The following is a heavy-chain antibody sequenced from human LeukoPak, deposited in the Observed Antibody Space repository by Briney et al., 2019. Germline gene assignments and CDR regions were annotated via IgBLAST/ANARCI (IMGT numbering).Heavy chain of an antibody. Sequence: KPSETLSLTCTVSGDSISSSSSYWGWIRQPPGEGLEWIGSIYYSGSTYSNPSLKSRVTISVDTSRNQFSLKLSSVTAADTAVYYCARDRMTTVIRGDLLDSWGQGILVTVSS. CDR2: IYYSGST. V-gene: IGHV4-39*07. D-gene: IGHD4-17*01. CDR1: GDSISSSSSY. J-gene: IGHJ4*02. CDR3: ARDRMTTVIRGDLLDS.